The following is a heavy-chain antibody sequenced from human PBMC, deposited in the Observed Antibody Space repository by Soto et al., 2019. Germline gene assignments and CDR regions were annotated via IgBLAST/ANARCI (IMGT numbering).Heavy chain of an antibody. J-gene: IGHJ4*02. Sequence: QVQLVQSGAEVKKPGSSVKVSCKASGGIFSTYAISWLRQAPGQGLEWMGGIIPLFGTPNYAQRFQGRVTITADESTSTAYMELSRRRSEDTAVYYCARDRDDYGSGNYYNRIDFWGQGTLATVSS. CDR2: IIPLFGTP. CDR1: GGIFSTYA. D-gene: IGHD3-10*01. CDR3: ARDRDDYGSGNYYNRIDF. V-gene: IGHV1-69*01.